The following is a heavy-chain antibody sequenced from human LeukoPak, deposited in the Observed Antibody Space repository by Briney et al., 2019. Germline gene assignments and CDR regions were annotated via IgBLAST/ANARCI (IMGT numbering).Heavy chain of an antibody. CDR2: IYHSGST. D-gene: IGHD2/OR15-2a*01. V-gene: IGHV4-38-2*01. CDR1: GYSISSGYY. Sequence: PSETLSLTCAVSGYSISSGYYWGWIPQPPGKGLEWIGSIYHSGSTYYNPSLKSRVTISVDTSKNQFSLKLSSVTAADTAVYYCARQLSIKPHAEYFQHWGQGTLVTVSS. J-gene: IGHJ1*01. CDR3: ARQLSIKPHAEYFQH.